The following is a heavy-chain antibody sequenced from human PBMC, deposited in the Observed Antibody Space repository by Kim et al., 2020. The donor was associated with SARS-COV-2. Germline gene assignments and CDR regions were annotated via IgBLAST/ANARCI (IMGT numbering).Heavy chain of an antibody. CDR3: TRYSYCDVSRCARLRQVYDGMHV. CDR1: GFTFSSHW. J-gene: IGHJ6*02. CDR2: INPDGSST. V-gene: IGHV3-74*01. Sequence: GGSLRLSCTASGFTFSSHWMHWVRQAPGKGLVWVASINPDGSSTSYADSVKGRFTISRDNASNTLYLQVNSLRVDDTAVYYCTRYSYCDVSRCARLRQVYDGMHVWGQGSTLSVSS. D-gene: IGHD2-21*01.